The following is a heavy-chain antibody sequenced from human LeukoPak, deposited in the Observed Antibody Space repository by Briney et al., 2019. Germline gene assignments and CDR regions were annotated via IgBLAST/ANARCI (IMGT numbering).Heavy chain of an antibody. Sequence: ASVKVSCKASGYTFTSYGISWVRQAPGQGLEWMGWISAYNGNTNYAQKLQGRVTMTTDTSTSTAYMELRSLRSDDTAVYYCGRGGVVVVTANNWFAPWGQGPLVTVSS. V-gene: IGHV1-18*01. J-gene: IGHJ5*02. D-gene: IGHD2-21*02. CDR3: GRGGVVVVTANNWFAP. CDR2: ISAYNGNT. CDR1: GYTFTSYG.